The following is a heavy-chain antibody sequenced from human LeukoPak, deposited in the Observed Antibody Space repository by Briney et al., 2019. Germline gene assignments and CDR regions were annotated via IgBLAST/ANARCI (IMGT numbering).Heavy chain of an antibody. CDR1: GGSISSNNW. D-gene: IGHD1-1*01. Sequence: SETLSLTCAVSGGSISSNNWWGWVRQPPGEGLEWIGEIYHSGSPNYNPSLKSRVTISVDKSRNHFSLNLSSVTAADTAVYYCARVNINNWHSCDYWGQGTLVTVSS. CDR2: IYHSGSP. V-gene: IGHV4-4*02. J-gene: IGHJ4*02. CDR3: ARVNINNWHSCDY.